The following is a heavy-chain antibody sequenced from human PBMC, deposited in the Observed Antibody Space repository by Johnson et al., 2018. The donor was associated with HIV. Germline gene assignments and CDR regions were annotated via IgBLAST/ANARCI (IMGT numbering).Heavy chain of an antibody. D-gene: IGHD6-13*01. J-gene: IGHJ3*02. CDR1: GFTVSSNY. CDR3: ARADSSSSPWMGLDI. CDR2: IYSGGST. V-gene: IGHV3-66*01. Sequence: MLLVESGGGLVQPGGSLRLSCAVSGFTVSSNYMSWVRQAPGKGLEWVSVIYSGGSTYYADSVKGRFTISRDNSKNTLYLQMNSLRAEDTAVYYCARADSSSSPWMGLDIWGQGTMVTVSS.